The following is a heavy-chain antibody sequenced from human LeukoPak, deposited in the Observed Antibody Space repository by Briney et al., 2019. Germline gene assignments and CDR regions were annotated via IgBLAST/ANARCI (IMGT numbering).Heavy chain of an antibody. J-gene: IGHJ4*02. D-gene: IGHD3-9*01. CDR1: GYTFTSYG. Sequence: GASVKVSCKASGYTFTSYGISWVRQAPGQGLEWVGWISAYNGNTNYAQKLQGRVTMTTDTSTSTAYMELRSLRSDDTAVYYCARGPEYDILTGFDYWGQGTLVTVSS. CDR2: ISAYNGNT. CDR3: ARGPEYDILTGFDY. V-gene: IGHV1-18*01.